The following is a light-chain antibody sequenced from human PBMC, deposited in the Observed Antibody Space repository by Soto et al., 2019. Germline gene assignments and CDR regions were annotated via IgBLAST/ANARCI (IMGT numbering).Light chain of an antibody. J-gene: IGKJ2*01. CDR1: HRAPPH. CDR3: QQSYRTPHT. V-gene: IGKV1-39*01. CDR2: AAS. Sequence: DIQMTQSPSSLSASVGDRVPTPPRATHRAPPHLLWYQQRQGRAPKLLIYAASNLLSGVPSRFSGSGSGTNFTLTISSLQPEDFATYYCQQSYRTPHTFGPGTKLETK.